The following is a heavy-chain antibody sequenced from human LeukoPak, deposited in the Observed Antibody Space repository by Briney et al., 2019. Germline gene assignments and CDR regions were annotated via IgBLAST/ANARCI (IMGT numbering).Heavy chain of an antibody. CDR3: ARDGIAAAGTPFYYYYYYMDV. CDR2: ISGSGGNT. J-gene: IGHJ6*03. V-gene: IGHV3-23*01. CDR1: GFTFTNYA. Sequence: GGSLRLSCAASGFTFTNYAMTWVRQAPGKGLEWVSAISGSGGNTYYADSVKGRFTISRDNSKNTVYLQMNSLRAEDTAVYYCARDGIAAAGTPFYYYYYYMDVWGKGTTVTVSS. D-gene: IGHD6-13*01.